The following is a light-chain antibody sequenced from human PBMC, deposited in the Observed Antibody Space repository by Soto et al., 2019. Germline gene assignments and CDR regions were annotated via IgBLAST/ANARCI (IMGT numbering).Light chain of an antibody. J-gene: IGKJ4*01. CDR3: QQLNTSPLT. Sequence: GDRVTITCRASQGISSFLAWYQQKPGKAPNLLIYAASTLQTGVPSRFSGSGSGTEFTLTITSLQPEDFATYFCQQLNTSPLTFGGGTKVEIK. V-gene: IGKV1-9*01. CDR2: AAS. CDR1: QGISSF.